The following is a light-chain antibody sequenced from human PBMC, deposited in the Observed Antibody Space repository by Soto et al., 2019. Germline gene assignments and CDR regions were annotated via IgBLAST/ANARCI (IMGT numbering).Light chain of an antibody. CDR1: QNVNYN. CDR2: DAS. CDR3: QQYNNLPRT. V-gene: IGKV3-15*01. J-gene: IGKJ1*01. Sequence: IVMTQSPATLSVSPGERATLSCRASQNVNYNLAWYQQKPGQPPSLLIHDASIRATAIPARFSGSGSGTEFTLTISSLQSEDFAVYYCQQYNNLPRTFGQGTKVEIK.